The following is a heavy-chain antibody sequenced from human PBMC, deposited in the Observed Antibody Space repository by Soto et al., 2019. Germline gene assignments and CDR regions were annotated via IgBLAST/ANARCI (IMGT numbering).Heavy chain of an antibody. J-gene: IGHJ5*02. CDR3: ARKGPHLGWLLDNWFDP. V-gene: IGHV4-4*02. Sequence: SETLSLTCAVSGGSISSSNWWSWVRQPPGKGLEWIGEIYHSGSTNYNPSLKSRVTISVDKSKNQFSLKLSSVTAADTALYYYARKGPHLGWLLDNWFDPWGQGTLVTVSS. CDR2: IYHSGST. CDR1: GGSISSSNW. D-gene: IGHD3-3*01.